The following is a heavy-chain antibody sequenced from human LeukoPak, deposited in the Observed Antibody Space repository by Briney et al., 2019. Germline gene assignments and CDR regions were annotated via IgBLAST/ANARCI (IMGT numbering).Heavy chain of an antibody. V-gene: IGHV4-4*09. D-gene: IGHD6-6*01. J-gene: IGHJ5*02. Sequence: SETLSLTCTVSGGSISSHYWSWIRQPPGKGLEWIGYIYTSGSTNYNPSLKSRVTISVDTSKNQFSLKLSSVTAADTAVYYCARKGSTANWFDPWGQGTLVTVSS. CDR2: IYTSGST. CDR1: GGSISSHY. CDR3: ARKGSTANWFDP.